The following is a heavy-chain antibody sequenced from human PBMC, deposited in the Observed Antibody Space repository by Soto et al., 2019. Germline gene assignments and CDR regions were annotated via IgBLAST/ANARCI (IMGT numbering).Heavy chain of an antibody. D-gene: IGHD6-13*01. Sequence: SETLSLTCTVSGGSISSSSYYWGWIRQPPGKGLEWIGSIYYSGSTYYNPSLKSRVTISVDTSKNQFSLKLSSVTAADTAVYYCARHFSRIAADRSPFDYWGQGTLVTVSS. V-gene: IGHV4-39*01. J-gene: IGHJ4*02. CDR1: GGSISSSSYY. CDR3: ARHFSRIAADRSPFDY. CDR2: IYYSGST.